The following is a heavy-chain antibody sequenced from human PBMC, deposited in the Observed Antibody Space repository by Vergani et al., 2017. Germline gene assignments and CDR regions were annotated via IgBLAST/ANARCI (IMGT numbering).Heavy chain of an antibody. D-gene: IGHD1-26*01. CDR1: GGSISSSSYY. Sequence: QLQLQESGPGLVKPSETLSLTCTVSGGSISSSSYYWGWIRQPPGKGLEWIGSIYYSGSTYYNPSLKSRVTISVDTSKNTCSLKLSSVTAADTAVYYCARKVEPYFDYWGEGTLVTVSS. V-gene: IGHV4-39*07. CDR2: IYYSGST. CDR3: ARKVEPYFDY. J-gene: IGHJ4*02.